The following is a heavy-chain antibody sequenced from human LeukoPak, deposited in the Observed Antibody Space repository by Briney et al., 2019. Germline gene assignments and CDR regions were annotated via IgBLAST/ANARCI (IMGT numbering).Heavy chain of an antibody. CDR1: GGSISVYS. CDR2: VSYTGIP. V-gene: IGHV4-59*01. CDR3: ATQQWIGTSHY. D-gene: IGHD3-10*01. J-gene: IGHJ4*02. Sequence: SETLSLTCTVSGGSISVYSWSWLRQPPGEGLEWIGYVSYTGIPTYNPSLNSRVTISLDTSKSQSSLQRSSVTAADTAVYYCATQQWIGTSHYWGQGALVTVSS.